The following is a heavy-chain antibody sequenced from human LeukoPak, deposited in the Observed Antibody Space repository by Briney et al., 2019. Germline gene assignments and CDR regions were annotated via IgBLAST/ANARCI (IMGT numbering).Heavy chain of an antibody. CDR1: GGSFSGYY. Sequence: SETLSLTCAVYGGSFSGYYWNWTRQPPGKGLDLIGEINHSGSTNYNPSLKSRVAISVDTSKNQFSLKLSSVTAADTAVYYCARGGVSYFDYWGQGTLVPVSS. CDR3: ARGGVSYFDY. CDR2: INHSGST. J-gene: IGHJ4*02. D-gene: IGHD5/OR15-5a*01. V-gene: IGHV4-34*01.